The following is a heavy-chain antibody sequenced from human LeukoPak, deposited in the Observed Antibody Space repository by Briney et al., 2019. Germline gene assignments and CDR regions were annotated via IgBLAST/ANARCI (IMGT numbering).Heavy chain of an antibody. V-gene: IGHV3-48*03. D-gene: IGHD3-3*01. CDR2: IGSSGSNI. J-gene: IGHJ4*02. CDR3: ATTIFGVVDY. Sequence: TGGSLRLSCAASGFTFSSYEMNWVRQAPGKGLEWVSYIGSSGSNIYYAESVKGRFTISRDNAKNSLYLQMNSLRAEDTAVYYCATTIFGVVDYWGQGTLVTVSS. CDR1: GFTFSSYE.